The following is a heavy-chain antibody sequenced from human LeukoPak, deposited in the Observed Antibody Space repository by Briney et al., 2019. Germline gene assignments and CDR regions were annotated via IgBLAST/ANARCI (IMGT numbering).Heavy chain of an antibody. J-gene: IGHJ4*02. CDR3: AREEHVGANFDC. V-gene: IGHV4-4*07. CDR1: GGSISSYY. Sequence: SETLSLTCTVSGGSISSYYWTWIRQPAGKGLEWIGRIYTTGSTNFNPSLKSRVTMSVDMSKSQFSLKLSSVTAADTAVYYCAREEHVGANFDCWGQGTLVTVSS. CDR2: IYTTGST. D-gene: IGHD3-16*01.